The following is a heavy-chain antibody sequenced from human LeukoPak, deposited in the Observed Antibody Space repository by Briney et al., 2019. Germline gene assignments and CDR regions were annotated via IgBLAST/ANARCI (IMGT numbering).Heavy chain of an antibody. J-gene: IGHJ4*02. CDR3: ARGPRLPWSYYFDY. CDR2: IIPIFGTA. Sequence: ASVKVSCKASGGTFSSYAISWVRQAPGQGLEWMGGIIPIFGTANYAQKFQGRVTITTDESTSIAYMELSSLRSEDTAVYYCARGPRLPWSYYFDYWGQGTLVTVSS. D-gene: IGHD6-25*01. V-gene: IGHV1-69*05. CDR1: GGTFSSYA.